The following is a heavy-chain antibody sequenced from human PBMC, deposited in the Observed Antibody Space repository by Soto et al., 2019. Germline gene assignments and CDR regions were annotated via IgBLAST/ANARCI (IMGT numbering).Heavy chain of an antibody. CDR2: ISGSGGST. D-gene: IGHD3-16*01. CDR3: AKDWRLDRGFNLRGVPDY. V-gene: IGHV3-23*01. Sequence: GGSLRLSCAASGFTFSSYAMSWVRQAPGKGLEWVSAISGSGGSTYYADSVKGRFTISRDNSKNTLYLQMNSLRAEDTAVYYCAKDWRLDRGFNLRGVPDYWGQGTLVTVSS. J-gene: IGHJ4*02. CDR1: GFTFSSYA.